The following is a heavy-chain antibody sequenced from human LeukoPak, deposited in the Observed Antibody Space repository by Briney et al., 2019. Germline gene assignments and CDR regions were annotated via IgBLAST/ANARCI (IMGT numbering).Heavy chain of an antibody. D-gene: IGHD1-1*01. Sequence: GGSLRLSCAASGFTLSDYYMSWIRQAPGKGLEWISYISSSGRITHYTDSVKGRFTISRDNAKNSLYLVMDSLRAKDTAVYFCARDLGTQEYFDYWGQGSRVSVSS. J-gene: IGHJ4*02. CDR2: ISSSGRIT. CDR1: GFTLSDYY. CDR3: ARDLGTQEYFDY. V-gene: IGHV3-11*01.